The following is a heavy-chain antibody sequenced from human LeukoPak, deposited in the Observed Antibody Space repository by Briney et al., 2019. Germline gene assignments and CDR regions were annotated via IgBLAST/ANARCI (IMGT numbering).Heavy chain of an antibody. CDR2: INPNSGGT. CDR3: ARDSGELRFLEWLPLEYFQH. J-gene: IGHJ1*01. CDR1: GYTFTGYY. D-gene: IGHD3-3*01. Sequence: VASVKVSCKASGYTFTGYYMHWVRQAPGQGLEWMGWINPNSGGTNYAQKFQGRVTMTRDTSISTAYMELSRLRSDDTAVYYCARDSGELRFLEWLPLEYFQHWGQGTLVTVSS. V-gene: IGHV1-2*02.